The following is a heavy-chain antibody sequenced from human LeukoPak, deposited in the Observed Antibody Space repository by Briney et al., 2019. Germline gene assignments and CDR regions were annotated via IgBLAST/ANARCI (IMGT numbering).Heavy chain of an antibody. Sequence: SETLSLTCSVSDDSITMYYWTWIRQPPGKGLEWIGNIFYSGSTYYSPSLKSRVTISLDTSRNQFSLKLNSVTAADTAVYYCAKSNGYGLVDIWGQGTMVTVSS. CDR3: AKSNGYGLVDI. J-gene: IGHJ3*02. CDR1: DDSITMYY. CDR2: IFYSGST. V-gene: IGHV4-59*12. D-gene: IGHD3-10*01.